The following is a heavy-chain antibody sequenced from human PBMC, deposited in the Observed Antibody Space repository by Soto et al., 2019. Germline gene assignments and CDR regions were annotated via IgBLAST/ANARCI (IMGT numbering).Heavy chain of an antibody. CDR3: ARSRIEVVWHYFDY. D-gene: IGHD3-22*01. Sequence: VSVKVSCKASGYTFTSYGISWVRQAPGQGLEWMGWISAYNGNTNYAQKLQGRVTMTTDTSTSTAYMELRSLRSDDTAVYYCARSRIEVVWHYFDYWGQGTLVTVSS. CDR1: GYTFTSYG. J-gene: IGHJ4*02. CDR2: ISAYNGNT. V-gene: IGHV1-18*01.